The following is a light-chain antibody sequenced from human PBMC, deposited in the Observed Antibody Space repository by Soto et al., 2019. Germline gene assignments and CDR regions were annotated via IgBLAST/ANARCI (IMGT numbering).Light chain of an antibody. J-gene: IGLJ2*01. CDR1: TGAVTSGHC. V-gene: IGLV7-46*01. Sequence: QAVVTQEPSLTVSPGGTVTLTCGSSTGAVTSGHCPNWFQQRPGQAPRTLIYDTNNKHSWTPARFSGSLLGGKAALTLSGAQTEDEADYYCLLSQSGAVVFGGGTQLTVL. CDR2: DTN. CDR3: LLSQSGAVV.